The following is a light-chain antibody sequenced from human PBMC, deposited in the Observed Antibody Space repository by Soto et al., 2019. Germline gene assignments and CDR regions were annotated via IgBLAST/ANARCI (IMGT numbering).Light chain of an antibody. Sequence: QSVLTQPPSASGTPGQRVTISCSGSTSNIGTNYVYWYQQLPGTAPKLLIYRDDQRPSGVPDRFSCSKSGTSASLAISGLRSEDEADYFCAAWDDSRSGFHVFGTGTKVTVL. J-gene: IGLJ1*01. CDR2: RDD. CDR3: AAWDDSRSGFHV. CDR1: TSNIGTNY. V-gene: IGLV1-47*01.